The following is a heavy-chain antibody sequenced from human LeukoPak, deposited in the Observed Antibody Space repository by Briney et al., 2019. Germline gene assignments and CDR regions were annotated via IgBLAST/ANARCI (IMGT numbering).Heavy chain of an antibody. J-gene: IGHJ5*01. CDR3: ARVYSSTHNWFDT. Sequence: PSETLSLTCTVSGGSISTTSYFWAWIRQPPGGGLEWIGSIYYSGTTYYKSSLKSRVTISIERSKNHFSPNLNSLTAADTAVYYCARVYSSTHNWFDTWGQGTLVTVSS. V-gene: IGHV4-39*07. CDR1: GGSISTTSYF. CDR2: IYYSGTT. D-gene: IGHD2-2*01.